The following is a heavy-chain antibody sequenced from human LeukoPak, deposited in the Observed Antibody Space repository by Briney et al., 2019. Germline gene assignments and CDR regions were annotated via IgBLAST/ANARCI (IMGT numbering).Heavy chain of an antibody. J-gene: IGHJ4*02. V-gene: IGHV3-53*01. CDR1: GGSFSGYY. Sequence: ETLSLTCAVYGGSFSGYYWSWIRQPPGKGLEWVSSINADGGSFFADSVKGRFTISRDDSRSVVYLQMNTLSAEDTAVYYCARSGVATCHYWGQGILVTVSS. CDR2: INADGGS. D-gene: IGHD3-10*01. CDR3: ARSGVATCHY.